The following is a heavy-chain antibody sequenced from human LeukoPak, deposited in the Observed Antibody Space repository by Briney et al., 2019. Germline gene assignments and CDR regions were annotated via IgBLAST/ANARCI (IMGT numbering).Heavy chain of an antibody. CDR2: ISYDGSNE. J-gene: IGHJ6*02. CDR1: GFTFSRYA. Sequence: GGSLRLSCAASGFTFSRYAMYWVRQAPGKGLEWVAFISYDGSNEYYTDSVKGRFTISRDHSKNTLYLQMNNLRSEDTAVYYCARLVSSPSSWYIHDYYYGMDVWGQGTTVTVSS. CDR3: ARLVSSPSSWYIHDYYYGMDV. V-gene: IGHV3-30*04. D-gene: IGHD6-13*01.